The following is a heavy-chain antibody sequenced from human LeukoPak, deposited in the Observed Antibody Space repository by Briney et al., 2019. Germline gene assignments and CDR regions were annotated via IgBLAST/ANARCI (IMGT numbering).Heavy chain of an antibody. CDR1: GFTFSTYW. CDR3: ARWGSSGWYPMDV. Sequence: PGGALRLSCAASGFTFSTYWMHWVRQAPGKGRVWVSCINSDGSSPSYADSVKGRFTISRDNAKNTVYLQMNSLRAEDTAVYYCARWGSSGWYPMDVWGQGTTVTVSS. J-gene: IGHJ6*02. CDR2: INSDGSSP. D-gene: IGHD6-19*01. V-gene: IGHV3-74*01.